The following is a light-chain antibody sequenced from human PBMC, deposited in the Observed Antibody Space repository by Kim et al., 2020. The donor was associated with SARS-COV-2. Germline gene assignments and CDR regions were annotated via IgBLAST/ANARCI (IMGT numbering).Light chain of an antibody. J-gene: IGKJ5*01. V-gene: IGKV1-13*02. Sequence: AIQLTQSPSSLSGSVGDGVTITCRASQGINTDLAWYQQTPGNPPNLLIYDASTLQSGVPSRFSGSGSGTDFTLTISNLQPEDFATYYCQHFNSYPIAFGHGTRLEIK. CDR1: QGINTD. CDR2: DAS. CDR3: QHFNSYPIA.